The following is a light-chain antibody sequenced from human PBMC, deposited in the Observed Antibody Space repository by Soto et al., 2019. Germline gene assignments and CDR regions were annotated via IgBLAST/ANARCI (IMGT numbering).Light chain of an antibody. V-gene: IGKV3D-15*01. CDR1: QSVSSN. CDR2: GAS. J-gene: IGKJ1*01. CDR3: QQYNNWLEA. Sequence: EIVMTQSPATLSVSPGERATLSCRASQSVSSNLAWYQQKPGQAPRLLIYGASIRATGIPARFSGSGSGTEFTLTISRLQSEDFPVYDCQQYNNWLEALGQGTKVEIK.